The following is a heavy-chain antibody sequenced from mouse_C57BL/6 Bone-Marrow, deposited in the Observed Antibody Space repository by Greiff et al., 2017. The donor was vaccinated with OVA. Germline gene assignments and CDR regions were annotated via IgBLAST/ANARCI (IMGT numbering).Heavy chain of an antibody. CDR1: GFTFSSYG. CDR3: ARHGGSGYVDY. D-gene: IGHD3-2*02. CDR2: ISSGGSYT. V-gene: IGHV5-6*01. J-gene: IGHJ2*01. Sequence: EVQLQESGGDLVKPGGSLKLSCAASGFTFSSYGMSWVRQTPDKRLEWVATISSGGSYTYYPDSVKGRFTISRDNAKNTLYLQMSSLKSEDTAMYYCARHGGSGYVDYWGQGTTLTVSS.